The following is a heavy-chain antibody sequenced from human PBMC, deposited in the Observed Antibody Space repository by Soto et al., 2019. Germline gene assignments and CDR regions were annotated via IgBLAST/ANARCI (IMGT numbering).Heavy chain of an antibody. Sequence: SETLSLTCAVYGGSFSGYYWTWIRQPPGTGLEWIGEINHSGSTNYNPSLKSRVTISVDRSKNQFSLKLSSVTAADTAVYYCARSRDGYTKLDYWGQGTLVTVSS. V-gene: IGHV4-34*01. D-gene: IGHD5-18*01. CDR2: INHSGST. J-gene: IGHJ4*02. CDR3: ARSRDGYTKLDY. CDR1: GGSFSGYY.